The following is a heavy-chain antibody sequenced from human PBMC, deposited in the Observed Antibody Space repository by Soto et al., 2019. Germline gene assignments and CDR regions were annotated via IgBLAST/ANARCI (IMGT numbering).Heavy chain of an antibody. CDR2: INPSGTST. D-gene: IGHD3-10*01. CDR3: ARDNSWDYGSGLMAWWFDP. Sequence: ASVKVSCKASGYIFGSHYMHWVRQAPGQGLEWMGLINPSGTSTIYAQKLQGRITMTRDPSTSTDYMELSSLRSEDTAVYYCARDNSWDYGSGLMAWWFDPWGQGTLITVSS. J-gene: IGHJ5*02. CDR1: GYIFGSHY. V-gene: IGHV1-46*04.